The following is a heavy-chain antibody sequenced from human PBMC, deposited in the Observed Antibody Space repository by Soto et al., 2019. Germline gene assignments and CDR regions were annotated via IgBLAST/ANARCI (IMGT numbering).Heavy chain of an antibody. CDR2: ISTDGNK. D-gene: IGHD6-19*01. Sequence: QVQLVESGGGVVQPGRSLRLSCAASGFDFSNYGMNWFRQAPGKGLEWVSVISTDGNKYYADSVRRRFSISRDNSKSTLYLEMSSVRVEDTGVDYCAKVRWRRLGWFDSWGQGTLVTVSS. V-gene: IGHV3-30*18. J-gene: IGHJ5*01. CDR1: GFDFSNYG. CDR3: AKVRWRRLGWFDS.